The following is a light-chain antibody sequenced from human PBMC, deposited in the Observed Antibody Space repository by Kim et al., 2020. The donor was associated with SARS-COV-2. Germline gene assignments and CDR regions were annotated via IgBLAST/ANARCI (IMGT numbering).Light chain of an antibody. CDR3: AAWDDSLNLLL. J-gene: IGLJ2*01. CDR2: KTN. V-gene: IGLV1-44*01. Sequence: ELTQPPSASGTPGQRVTISCSGSNSNIGNTYVNWYQQVPGTAPELLIYKTNQRPSGVPDRFSGSKSGASASLAISGLQSEDEADYYCAAWDDSLNLLLFGGGTQLTVL. CDR1: NSNIGNTY.